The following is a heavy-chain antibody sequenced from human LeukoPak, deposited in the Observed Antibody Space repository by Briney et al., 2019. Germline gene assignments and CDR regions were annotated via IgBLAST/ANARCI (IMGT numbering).Heavy chain of an antibody. CDR3: AKEVGDYVSYAFDI. CDR2: ISSSSSTI. V-gene: IGHV3-48*01. J-gene: IGHJ3*02. D-gene: IGHD4-17*01. CDR1: GFTFSSYS. Sequence: PGGSLRLSCAASGFTFSSYSMNWVRQAPGKGLEWVSYISSSSSTIYYADSVKGRFTISRDNAKNSLYLQMNGLRAEDTAVYYCAKEVGDYVSYAFDIWGQGTMVTVSS.